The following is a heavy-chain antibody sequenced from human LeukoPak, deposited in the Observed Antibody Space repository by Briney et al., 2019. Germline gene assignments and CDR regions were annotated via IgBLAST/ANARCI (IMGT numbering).Heavy chain of an antibody. D-gene: IGHD3-10*01. CDR3: ARALWFGT. CDR2: INHSGST. V-gene: IGHV4-34*01. CDR1: GGSFSGYY. J-gene: IGHJ4*02. Sequence: PSETLSLTCAVYGGSFSGYYWSWIRQPPGKGLEWIGEINHSGSTNHNPSLKSRVTISVDTSKNQFSLKLSSVTAADTAVYYCARALWFGTWGQGTLVTVSS.